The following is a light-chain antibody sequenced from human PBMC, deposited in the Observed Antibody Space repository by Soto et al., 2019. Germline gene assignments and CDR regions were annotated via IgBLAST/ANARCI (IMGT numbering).Light chain of an antibody. CDR2: DVS. Sequence: QSALNQPASVSGSPGQSITISCTGTSSDVGGYNYVSWYQQHPGKAPKLMIYDVSNRPSGVSNRFSGSKSGNTASLTISGLQAEDEADYYCSSYTSSSTYVVFGGGTQLTVL. CDR3: SSYTSSSTYVV. CDR1: SSDVGGYNY. J-gene: IGLJ2*01. V-gene: IGLV2-14*01.